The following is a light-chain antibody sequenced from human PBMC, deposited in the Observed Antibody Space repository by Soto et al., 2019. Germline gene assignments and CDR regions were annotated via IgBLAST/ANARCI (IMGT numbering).Light chain of an antibody. J-gene: IGKJ1*01. CDR2: DVS. V-gene: IGKV1-5*01. CDR3: QQYNGYSRT. Sequence: DIQMTQSPSTLSASVGARVTITYRASQSISSWLAWYQQKPGKAPYLLISDVSSLERGVPSRFSGSGSGTEFTLTIGSMQPDDFATFYCQQYNGYSRTFGQGTKVDI. CDR1: QSISSW.